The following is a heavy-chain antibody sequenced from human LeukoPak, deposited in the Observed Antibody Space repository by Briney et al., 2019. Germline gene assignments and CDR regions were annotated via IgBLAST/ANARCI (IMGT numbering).Heavy chain of an antibody. Sequence: GGSLRLSCAASGFTFSSYGMHWVRQAPGKGLEWVAFIRYDGSNKYYADSVKGRFTISRDNSKNTLYLQMNSLRAEDTAVYYCATIQEYQLHVDYWGQGTLVTVSS. J-gene: IGHJ4*02. CDR1: GFTFSSYG. CDR2: IRYDGSNK. V-gene: IGHV3-30*02. D-gene: IGHD2-2*01. CDR3: ATIQEYQLHVDY.